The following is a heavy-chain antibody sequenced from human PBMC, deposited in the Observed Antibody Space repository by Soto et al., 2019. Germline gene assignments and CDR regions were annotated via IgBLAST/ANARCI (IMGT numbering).Heavy chain of an antibody. CDR1: GFNVSNNY. V-gene: IGHV3-66*01. CDR3: AREGTMAPLFDF. CDR2: FYSGGST. D-gene: IGHD1-7*01. J-gene: IGHJ4*02. Sequence: GGSLRLSCAASGFNVSNNYMSWVRQAPGKGLEWLSVFYSGGSTYYADSVKGRFTISRDNSKNILYLQMHSLRVEDTAVYYCAREGTMAPLFDFWGQGTLVTVSS.